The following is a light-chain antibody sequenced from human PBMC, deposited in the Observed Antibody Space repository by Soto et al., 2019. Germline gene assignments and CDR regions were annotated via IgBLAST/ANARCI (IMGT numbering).Light chain of an antibody. Sequence: SYELTQPPSLSVSPGQTATITCSGEKLGDKYVSWYQQKPGQSPILVIYQDFKRPSGIPERFSGSTGSTSGNPATLTISGTQAMDEADYYCQAWDRSSAAVVFGGGTKVTVL. CDR2: QDF. CDR3: QAWDRSSAAVV. J-gene: IGLJ2*01. CDR1: KLGDKY. V-gene: IGLV3-1*01.